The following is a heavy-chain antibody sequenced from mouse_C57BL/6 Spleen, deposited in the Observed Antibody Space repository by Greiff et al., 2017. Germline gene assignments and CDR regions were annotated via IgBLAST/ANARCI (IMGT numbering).Heavy chain of an antibody. J-gene: IGHJ4*01. Sequence: EVQGVESGGGLVKPGGSLKLSCAASGFTFSDYGKHWVRQAPEKGLEWVAYISSGSSTIYYADTVKGRFTISRDNAKNTLFLQMTSLRSEDTAMYYCAREDAMDYWGQGTSVTVSS. CDR1: GFTFSDYG. V-gene: IGHV5-17*01. CDR3: AREDAMDY. CDR2: ISSGSSTI.